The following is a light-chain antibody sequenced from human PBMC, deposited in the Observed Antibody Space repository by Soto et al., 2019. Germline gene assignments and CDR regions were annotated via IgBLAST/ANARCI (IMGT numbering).Light chain of an antibody. CDR3: QQFSSYPLT. CDR1: QSVSSY. Sequence: EIVLTQSPATLSLSPGERATLSCRASQSVSSYLAWYQQKPGQAPRLLIYDASNRATGIPVRFSGGGSGTDFTLTISRLEPEDFAVYYCQQFSSYPLTFGGGTKVDIK. J-gene: IGKJ4*01. V-gene: IGKV3-11*01. CDR2: DAS.